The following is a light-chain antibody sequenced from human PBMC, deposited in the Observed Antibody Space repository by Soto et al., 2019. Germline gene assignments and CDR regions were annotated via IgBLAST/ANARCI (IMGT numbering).Light chain of an antibody. CDR3: QQANSFPRT. J-gene: IGKJ1*01. Sequence: DIQMTQSPSSVSASVGDRVTITCRASQAISTWLAWYQQKPGKDPKLLIYAASNLQTGVPSRFSGSGSATDFTLTISSLQPEDFATYYGQQANSFPRTFGQGTKVEIK. CDR1: QAISTW. CDR2: AAS. V-gene: IGKV1-12*01.